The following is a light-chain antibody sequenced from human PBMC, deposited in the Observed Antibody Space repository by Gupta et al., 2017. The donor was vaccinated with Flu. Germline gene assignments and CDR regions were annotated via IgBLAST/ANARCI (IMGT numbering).Light chain of an antibody. J-gene: IGKJ4*01. CDR2: DAS. V-gene: IGKV3-11*01. CDR1: QSVSSY. CDR3: QQRSIWPT. Sequence: EIVFTQSPATLSLSPGERATLSCRASQSVSSYLAWYQQKPGQAPRLLIYDASNRATGIPDRFSGSGSGTDFTLTSSSRETEDFAVYYGQQRSIWPTFGGGTKVEIK.